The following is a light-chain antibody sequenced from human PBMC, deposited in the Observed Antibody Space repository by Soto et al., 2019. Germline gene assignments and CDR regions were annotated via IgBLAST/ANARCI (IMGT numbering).Light chain of an antibody. Sequence: AIRMTQSPSSFSASTGDRVTITCRASQGISSYLAWYQQKPGKATKLLIYAASTLQSGVPSRFSRSGSGTAFTLTISCLQSEDFATYYCQQYYSYPPYTFGQGTKLEIK. J-gene: IGKJ2*01. V-gene: IGKV1-8*01. CDR3: QQYYSYPPYT. CDR2: AAS. CDR1: QGISSY.